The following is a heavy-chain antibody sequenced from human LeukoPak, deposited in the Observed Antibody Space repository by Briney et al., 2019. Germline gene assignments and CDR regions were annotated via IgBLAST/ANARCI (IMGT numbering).Heavy chain of an antibody. CDR3: ARDMVYGPPRNSFDI. V-gene: IGHV4-59*01. Sequence: SETLSLTCAVYGGSFSGYYWSWIRQPPGKGLEWIGYIYYSGSTNYNPSLKSRVTISVDTSKNQFSLKLSSVTAADTAVYYCARDMVYGPPRNSFDIWGQGTMVTVSS. CDR2: IYYSGST. J-gene: IGHJ3*02. CDR1: GGSFSGYY. D-gene: IGHD2-8*01.